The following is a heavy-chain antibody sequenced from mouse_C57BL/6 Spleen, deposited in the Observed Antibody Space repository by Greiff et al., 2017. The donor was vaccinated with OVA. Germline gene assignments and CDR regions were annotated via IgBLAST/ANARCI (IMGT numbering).Heavy chain of an antibody. D-gene: IGHD3-2*02. Sequence: VKLQQPGTELVKPGASVKLSCKASGYTFTSYWMHWVKQRPGQGLEWIGNINPSNGGTNYNEKFKSKATLTVDKTSSTAYMQLISLTSEDSAVYYCARDSSVYLYAMDYWGQGTSVTVSS. CDR1: GYTFTSYW. V-gene: IGHV1-53*01. J-gene: IGHJ4*01. CDR3: ARDSSVYLYAMDY. CDR2: INPSNGGT.